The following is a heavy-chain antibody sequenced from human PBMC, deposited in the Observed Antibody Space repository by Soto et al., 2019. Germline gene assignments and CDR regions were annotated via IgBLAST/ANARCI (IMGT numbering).Heavy chain of an antibody. V-gene: IGHV1-18*01. J-gene: IGHJ4*02. CDR1: GYTFTSYG. CDR3: ARDARYYYDSSGYYRFDY. D-gene: IGHD3-22*01. CDR2: ISAYNGNT. Sequence: QVQLVQSGAEVKKPGASVKVSCKASGYTFTSYGISWVRQAPGQGLEWMGWISAYNGNTNYAQKLQDRVTMTTDTSTSTAYMELRSLRSDDTAVYYCARDARYYYDSSGYYRFDYWGQGTLVTVSS.